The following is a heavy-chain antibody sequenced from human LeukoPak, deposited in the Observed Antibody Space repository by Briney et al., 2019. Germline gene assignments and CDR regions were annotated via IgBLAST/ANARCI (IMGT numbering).Heavy chain of an antibody. Sequence: AGGSLRLSCAASGFTFSSYWMSWVRQAPGKGVEWVANIKQDGSEKYYVDSVKGRFTISRDNAKNSLYLQMNSLRAEDTAVYYCARDLDYYGSGSYWGTFDYWGQGTLVTVSS. CDR3: ARDLDYYGSGSYWGTFDY. CDR2: IKQDGSEK. D-gene: IGHD3-10*01. V-gene: IGHV3-7*01. J-gene: IGHJ4*02. CDR1: GFTFSSYW.